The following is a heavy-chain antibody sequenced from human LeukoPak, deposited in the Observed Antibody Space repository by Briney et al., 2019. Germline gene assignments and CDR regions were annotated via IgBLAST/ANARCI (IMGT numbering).Heavy chain of an antibody. CDR2: IKQDESEK. V-gene: IGHV3-7*01. D-gene: IGHD2-2*02. CDR1: GFSFSSHW. J-gene: IGHJ6*03. CDR3: ANPYGAAIPDYYYYMDV. Sequence: GGSLRLSCAASGFSFSSHWMSWVRQAPGKGLEWLANIKQDESEKYYADSAEGRFTISRDNAKNSVYLKMNSLRAEDSAVYYCANPYGAAIPDYYYYMDVWGKGTTVTVSS.